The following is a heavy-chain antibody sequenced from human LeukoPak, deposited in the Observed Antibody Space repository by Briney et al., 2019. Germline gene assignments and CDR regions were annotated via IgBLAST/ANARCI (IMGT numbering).Heavy chain of an antibody. D-gene: IGHD6-13*01. V-gene: IGHV3-23*01. CDR3: AKRDYSNSWSSFGD. CDR2: ITGVGSGT. Sequence: GGSLRFSCAASGFTFSNYPLSWFRQPPGKGLEWASPITGVGSGTYYADSVKGRFTISRDNSKNTLYLQMNSLRAEDTAVYFCAKRDYSNSWSSFGDWGQGTLVTVTS. CDR1: GFTFSNYP. J-gene: IGHJ4*02.